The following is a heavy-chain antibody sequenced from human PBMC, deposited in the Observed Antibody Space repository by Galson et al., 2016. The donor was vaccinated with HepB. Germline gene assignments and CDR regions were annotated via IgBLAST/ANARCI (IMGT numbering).Heavy chain of an antibody. CDR1: GFTFNTYG. D-gene: IGHD6-13*01. Sequence: SLRLSCADSGFTFNTYGMNWVRQAPGKGLEWVSYISSASSIKYYADSVKGRFTISRDNSKNSLYLQMNSLRAEDTALYYCAKDIQRDSSSWYGGIYGMDVWGQGTTVTVSS. J-gene: IGHJ6*02. V-gene: IGHV3-48*04. CDR3: AKDIQRDSSSWYGGIYGMDV. CDR2: ISSASSIK.